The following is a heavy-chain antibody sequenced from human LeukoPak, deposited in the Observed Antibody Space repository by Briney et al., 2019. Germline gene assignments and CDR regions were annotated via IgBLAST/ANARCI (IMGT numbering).Heavy chain of an antibody. J-gene: IGHJ4*02. Sequence: SVKVSCKASGGTYSSYAISWVRQAPGQGLEWMGGIIPIFRTANYAQKFQGRVTITTDESTSTAYMELSSLRSEDTAVYYCPRAVHDYGDYVEGFDYWGQGTLVTVSS. CDR2: IIPIFRTA. V-gene: IGHV1-69*05. CDR3: PRAVHDYGDYVEGFDY. CDR1: GGTYSSYA. D-gene: IGHD4-17*01.